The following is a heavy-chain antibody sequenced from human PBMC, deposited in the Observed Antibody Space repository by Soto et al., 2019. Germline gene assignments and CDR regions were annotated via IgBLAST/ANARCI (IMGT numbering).Heavy chain of an antibody. CDR3: AIADYGDDDY. CDR1: GYTFATST. V-gene: IGHV1-18*01. Sequence: GPGAKKPGASVKVSCKASGYTFATSTISWLRQAPGQGPEWMGWIKAYSGNTNYAQKLQGRLTMTTDTSTSTAYMELRSLTTADTAIYYCAIADYGDDDYWGQGTLVTVSS. D-gene: IGHD4-17*01. CDR2: IKAYSGNT. J-gene: IGHJ4*02.